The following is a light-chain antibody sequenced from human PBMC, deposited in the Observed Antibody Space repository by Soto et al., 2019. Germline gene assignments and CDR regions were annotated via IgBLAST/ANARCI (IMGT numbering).Light chain of an antibody. CDR2: GAS. CDR3: QQYNNWPQT. CDR1: QNVGNN. J-gene: IGKJ1*01. V-gene: IGKV3-15*01. Sequence: EIVMTQSPATLSVSPGERATLSCRASQNVGNNLVWYQQKPGQAPRLLIYGASTRAADVPARFSGGGSGTEFTLTISSLQSEDFAEYHCQQYNNWPQTFGQGTKVDIK.